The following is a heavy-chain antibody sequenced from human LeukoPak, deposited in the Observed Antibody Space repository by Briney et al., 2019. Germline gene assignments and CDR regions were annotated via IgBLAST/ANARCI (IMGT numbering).Heavy chain of an antibody. V-gene: IGHV3-21*01. J-gene: IGHJ5*02. CDR2: ISSSSTYI. CDR1: GFTFSSFS. CDR3: ATQGIYGVSLHP. Sequence: GGSLRISCAASGFTFSSFSVNWVRQAPGKGLEWLSYISSSSTYIYYADSVKGRFTISRDNARNSLYLQMNSLRAEDTAVYYCATQGIYGVSLHPWGQGTLVTVSS. D-gene: IGHD2-8*01.